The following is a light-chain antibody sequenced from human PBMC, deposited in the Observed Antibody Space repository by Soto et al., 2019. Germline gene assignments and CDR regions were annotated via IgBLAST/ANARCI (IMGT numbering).Light chain of an antibody. CDR2: DVT. V-gene: IGLV2-14*03. Sequence: SALTQPASVSGSPGQSITISCTGTSSDIGAYNLVSWYQQHPGKVPKLLIYDVTYRPSGVSNRFSGFKSGTTASLTISGLQAEDEAYYYCSSYTSSITLVFGGGTKVTVL. CDR3: SSYTSSITLV. CDR1: SSDIGAYNL. J-gene: IGLJ3*02.